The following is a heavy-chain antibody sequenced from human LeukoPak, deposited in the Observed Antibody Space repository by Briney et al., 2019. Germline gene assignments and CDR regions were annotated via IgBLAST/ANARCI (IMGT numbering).Heavy chain of an antibody. J-gene: IGHJ5*02. V-gene: IGHV1-46*01. CDR3: ARPTLQTLGA. CDR1: GYTFTSYY. D-gene: IGHD3-10*01. CDR2: INPSGGST. Sequence: ASAKVSCKASGYTFTSYYMHWVRQAPGQGLEWMGIINPSGGSTSYAQKFQGRVTMTRDTSNSTAYMELSSLTSDDTAVYYCARPTLQTLGAWGQGTLVTVSS.